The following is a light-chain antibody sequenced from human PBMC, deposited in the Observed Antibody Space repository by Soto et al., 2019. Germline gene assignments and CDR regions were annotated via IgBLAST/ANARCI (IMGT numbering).Light chain of an antibody. J-gene: IGKJ3*01. V-gene: IGKV3-20*01. CDR3: QQYGRSPSFT. Sequence: EIVLTQSPGTLSLSPGERATLSCRASQSVSSSYLAWYQQKPGQAPRLLIYGASGIATGIPDRSSGSGSVTDFTLTISRLEPEDFAVSYCQQYGRSPSFTFSPGTKVDIK. CDR1: QSVSSSY. CDR2: GAS.